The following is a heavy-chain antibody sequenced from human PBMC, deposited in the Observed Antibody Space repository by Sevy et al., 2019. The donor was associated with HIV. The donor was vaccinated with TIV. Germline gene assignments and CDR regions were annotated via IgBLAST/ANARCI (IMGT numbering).Heavy chain of an antibody. CDR2: VFNDGTS. V-gene: IGHV4-38-2*02. D-gene: IGHD6-13*01. CDR3: ARQCSTSSCDYFDS. CDR1: GSFFTDDYY. Sequence: SETLSLTCSVSGSFFTDDYYWGWVRQPPGKGLEYIGSVFNDGTSYYNPSLKSRVTISVHTSKTQLSLLLSSVTAADSALYYCARQCSTSSCDYFDSWGQGILVTVSS. J-gene: IGHJ4*02.